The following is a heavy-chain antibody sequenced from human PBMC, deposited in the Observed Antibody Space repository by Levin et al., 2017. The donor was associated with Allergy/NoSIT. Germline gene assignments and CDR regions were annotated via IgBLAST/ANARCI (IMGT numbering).Heavy chain of an antibody. V-gene: IGHV1-2*02. Sequence: ASVKVSCKASKYTFTDYYIHWVRQAPGLGLEWMGWINPDSGGTDYAQKFQGRVTMARGTSISTAYMELTNLRSDDTAVYYCAREGILCSSTTCPFEYWGQGTLVTVSS. CDR2: INPDSGGT. J-gene: IGHJ4*02. CDR1: KYTFTDYY. D-gene: IGHD2-2*01. CDR3: AREGILCSSTTCPFEY.